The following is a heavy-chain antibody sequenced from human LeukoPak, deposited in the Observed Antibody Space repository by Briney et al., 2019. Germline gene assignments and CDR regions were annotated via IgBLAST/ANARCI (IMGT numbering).Heavy chain of an antibody. CDR2: ISYDGSNK. CDR1: GFTFSSYA. D-gene: IGHD5-12*01. V-gene: IGHV3-30*04. J-gene: IGHJ4*02. CDR3: ARARGYSGYALGDY. Sequence: GGSLRLSCAASGFTFSSYAMHWVRQAPGKGLEWVAVISYDGSNKYYADSVKGRFTISRDNSKNTLYLQMNSLRAEDTAVYYCARARGYSGYALGDYWGQGTLVAVSS.